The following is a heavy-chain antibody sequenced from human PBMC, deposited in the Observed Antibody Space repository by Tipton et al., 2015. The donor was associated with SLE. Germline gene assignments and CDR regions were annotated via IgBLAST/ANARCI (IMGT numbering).Heavy chain of an antibody. CDR3: ARGGYCSGGSCYLDY. V-gene: IGHV4-34*01. CDR2: INHSGST. CDR1: GGSFSGYY. Sequence: TLSLTCAVYGGSFSGYYWSWIRQPPGKGLEWIGEINHSGSTNYNPSLKSRVTISVDTSKNQFSLKLSSVTAADTAVYYCARGGYCSGGSCYLDYWGQGPLVTVSS. D-gene: IGHD2-15*01. J-gene: IGHJ4*02.